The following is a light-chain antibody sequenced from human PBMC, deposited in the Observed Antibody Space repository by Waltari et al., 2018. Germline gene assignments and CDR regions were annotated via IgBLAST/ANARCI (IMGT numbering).Light chain of an antibody. J-gene: IGLJ3*02. V-gene: IGLV2-23*01. CDR1: SSYNL. CDR3: SSHTGSNTWV. Sequence: QSALTQPASVSGSPGQPITISCTGTSSYNLVSWYQQYPGEAPKVVIFEDTKRPSGVSNRFSASKSDNTASLTISGLQAEDEADYYCSSHTGSNTWVFGGGTKVTVL. CDR2: EDT.